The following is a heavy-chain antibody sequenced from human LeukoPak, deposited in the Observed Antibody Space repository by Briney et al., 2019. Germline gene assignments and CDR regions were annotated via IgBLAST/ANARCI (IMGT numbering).Heavy chain of an antibody. V-gene: IGHV4-30-4*01. CDR1: GGSISSGDYY. CDR3: ARVYNWNYRVDY. Sequence: SETLSLTCTVSGGSISSGDYYWSWIRQPPGKGLEWIGYIYYSGSTYYNPSLKSRVTISVNTSKNQFSLKLSSVTAADTAVYYCARVYNWNYRVDYWGQGTLVTVSS. CDR2: IYYSGST. J-gene: IGHJ4*02. D-gene: IGHD1-7*01.